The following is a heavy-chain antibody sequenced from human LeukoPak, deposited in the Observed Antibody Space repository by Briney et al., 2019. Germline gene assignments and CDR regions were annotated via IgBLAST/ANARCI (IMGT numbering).Heavy chain of an antibody. D-gene: IGHD4-17*01. CDR2: IYYSGST. J-gene: IGHJ4*02. CDR3: ARVPIPDTVTVDY. V-gene: IGHV4-39*07. Sequence: SQTLSLTCTVSGGSISSSSYYWGWIRQPPGKGLEWIGSIYYSGSTYYNPSLKSRVTISVDTSKNQFSLKLSSVTAADTAVYYCARVPIPDTVTVDYWGQGTLVTVSS. CDR1: GGSISSSSYY.